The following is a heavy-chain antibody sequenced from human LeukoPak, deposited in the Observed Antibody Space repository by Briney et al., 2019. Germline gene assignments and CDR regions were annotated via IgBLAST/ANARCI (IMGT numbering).Heavy chain of an antibody. D-gene: IGHD6-19*01. J-gene: IGHJ4*02. V-gene: IGHV3-11*04. Sequence: GGSLRLSCVASGFTFSDFYMSWIRQAPGKGLEWVSYISSSSSSVYCADSVKGRFTISRDNAKNSLYLRMNSLRAEDTAVYYCARPPYNSGWYYFDYWGQGTLVTVSS. CDR1: GFTFSDFY. CDR3: ARPPYNSGWYYFDY. CDR2: ISSSSSSV.